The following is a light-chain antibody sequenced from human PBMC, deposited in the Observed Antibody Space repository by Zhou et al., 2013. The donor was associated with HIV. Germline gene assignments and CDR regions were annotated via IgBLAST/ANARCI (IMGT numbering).Light chain of an antibody. CDR3: QQAYSVPLA. CDR1: QSISNY. Sequence: DIQMTQSPSSLSASVGDRVTIACRASQSISNYLNWYQQKPGKAPKLLIYTASSLQSGVPSRFGGSGSGTDFALTISNLQPEDFATYYCQQAYSVPLAFGGGTRVEI. J-gene: IGKJ4*01. V-gene: IGKV1-39*01. CDR2: TAS.